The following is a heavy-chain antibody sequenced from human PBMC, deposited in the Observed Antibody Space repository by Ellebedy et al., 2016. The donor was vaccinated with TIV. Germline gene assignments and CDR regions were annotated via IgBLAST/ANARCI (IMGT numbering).Heavy chain of an antibody. V-gene: IGHV4-4*07. D-gene: IGHD6-13*01. CDR1: GGPISSYY. Sequence: SETLSLXXTASGGPISSYYWSWIRQPAGKGLEWIGRIYTSGSTNYNPSLKSRVTMSVDTSKNQFSLKLSSVTAADTAVYYCARSWGGTGIAAFDYWGQGTLVTVSS. J-gene: IGHJ4*02. CDR2: IYTSGST. CDR3: ARSWGGTGIAAFDY.